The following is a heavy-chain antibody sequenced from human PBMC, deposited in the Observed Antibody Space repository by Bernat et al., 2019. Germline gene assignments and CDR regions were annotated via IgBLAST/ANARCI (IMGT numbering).Heavy chain of an antibody. V-gene: IGHV4-39*01. CDR2: IYYSGST. J-gene: IGHJ6*03. D-gene: IGHD6-6*01. CDR3: ASIPVYSSSPYYYYYYYMDV. CDR1: GGSISSSSYY. Sequence: QLQLQESGPGLVKPSETLSLTCTVSGGSISSSSYYWGWIRQPPGKGLEWIGSIYYSGSTYYNPSLKSRVTISADTSKNQFSLKLSSVTAADTAVYYCASIPVYSSSPYYYYYYYMDVWGKGTTVTVSS.